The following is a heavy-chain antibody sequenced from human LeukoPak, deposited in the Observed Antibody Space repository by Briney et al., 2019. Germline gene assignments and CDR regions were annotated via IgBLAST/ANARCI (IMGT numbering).Heavy chain of an antibody. V-gene: IGHV1-3*01. CDR2: INAGNGNT. CDR1: GYTFTSYA. J-gene: IGHJ3*02. Sequence: ASVKVSCKASGYTFTSYAMHWVRQAPGQRLEWMGWINAGNGNTKYSQKFQGRVTITRDTSASTAYMELSSLRSEDTAVYYYARPRGYGSGARDAFDIWGQGTMVTVSS. CDR3: ARPRGYGSGARDAFDI. D-gene: IGHD3-10*01.